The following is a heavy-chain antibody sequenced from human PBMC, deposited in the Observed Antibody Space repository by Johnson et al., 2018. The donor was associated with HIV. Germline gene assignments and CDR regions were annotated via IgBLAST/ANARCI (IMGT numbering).Heavy chain of an antibody. CDR3: ANFRGTTRNPDAFDI. Sequence: QMLLVESGGGVVQPGRSLRLSCAASGFTFSSYAMHWVRQAPGKGLEWVAVISYDGSNKYYADSVKGRFTISRDNSKNTLYLQMNSLRAEDTAVYYCANFRGTTRNPDAFDIWGQGTMVTVSS. J-gene: IGHJ3*02. V-gene: IGHV3-30*04. CDR2: ISYDGSNK. D-gene: IGHD1-1*01. CDR1: GFTFSSYA.